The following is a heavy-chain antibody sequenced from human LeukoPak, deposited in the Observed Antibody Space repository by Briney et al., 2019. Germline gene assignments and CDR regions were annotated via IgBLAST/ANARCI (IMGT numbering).Heavy chain of an antibody. J-gene: IGHJ4*02. CDR3: ARTSWAPAAHYYFDY. V-gene: IGHV1-69*04. Sequence: ASVKVSCKASGGTFSSYAISWVRQAPGQGLEWMGRIIPILGIANYAQKFQGRVTITADKSTSTAYMELNSLRAEDTAVYYCARTSWAPAAHYYFDYWGQGTLVTVSS. D-gene: IGHD2-2*01. CDR1: GGTFSSYA. CDR2: IIPILGIA.